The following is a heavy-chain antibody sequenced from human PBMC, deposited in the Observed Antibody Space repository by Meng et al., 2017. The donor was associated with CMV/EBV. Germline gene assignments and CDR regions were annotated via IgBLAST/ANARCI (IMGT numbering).Heavy chain of an antibody. D-gene: IGHD3-22*01. V-gene: IGHV4-34*01. J-gene: IGHJ4*02. CDR1: GGSFSGYY. CDR3: ARVWDSGWDY. Sequence: VPLQQGGAALLKPSETLSRTCAVYGGSFSGYYWSWIRQPPGKGLEWIGEINHSGSTNYNPSLKSRVTISVDTSKNQFSLKLSSVTAADTAVYYCARVWDSGWDYWGQGTLVTVSS. CDR2: INHSGST.